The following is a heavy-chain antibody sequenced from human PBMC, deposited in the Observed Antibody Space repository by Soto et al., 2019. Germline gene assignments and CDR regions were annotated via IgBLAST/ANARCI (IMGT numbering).Heavy chain of an antibody. CDR1: GYTFTSYG. CDR3: ARDGGRDCSGGSCYYYYGMDV. CDR2: ISAYNGNT. J-gene: IGHJ6*02. V-gene: IGHV1-18*01. D-gene: IGHD2-15*01. Sequence: QVQLVQSGAEVKKPGASVKVSCKASGYTFTSYGISWVRQAPGQGLEWMGWISAYNGNTNYAQKLQGRVTMTTDTATSKDYMELRSLRSDDTAVYYCARDGGRDCSGGSCYYYYGMDVWGQGTTVTVSS.